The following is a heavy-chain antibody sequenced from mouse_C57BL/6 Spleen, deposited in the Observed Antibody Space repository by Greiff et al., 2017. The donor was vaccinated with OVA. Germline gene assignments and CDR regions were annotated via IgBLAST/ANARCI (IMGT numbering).Heavy chain of an antibody. CDR2: IHPNSGST. Sequence: QVQLQQPGAELVKPGASVKLSCKASGYTFTSYWMHWVKQRPGQGLEWIGMIHPNSGSTNYNEKFKSKATLTVDKSSSTAYMQLSSLTSEDAAVYDCATVVATSRADYWGQGTTLTVSS. J-gene: IGHJ2*01. CDR1: GYTFTSYW. CDR3: ATVVATSRADY. D-gene: IGHD1-1*01. V-gene: IGHV1-64*01.